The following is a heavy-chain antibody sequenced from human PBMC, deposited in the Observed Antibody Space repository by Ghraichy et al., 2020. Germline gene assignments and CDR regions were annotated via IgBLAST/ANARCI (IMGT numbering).Heavy chain of an antibody. CDR3: AKAYSASGMYYYYMDV. CDR1: GFTFSSYG. Sequence: GGSLRLSCAASGFTFSSYGMRWVRQAPGKGLEWVSAINTSGGSTYYADSVKGRFTISRDNSKNTLYLHMNTLRAEDTAGYYCAKAYSASGMYYYYMDVWGKGTTVTVSS. CDR2: INTSGGST. V-gene: IGHV3-23*01. D-gene: IGHD2-15*01. J-gene: IGHJ6*03.